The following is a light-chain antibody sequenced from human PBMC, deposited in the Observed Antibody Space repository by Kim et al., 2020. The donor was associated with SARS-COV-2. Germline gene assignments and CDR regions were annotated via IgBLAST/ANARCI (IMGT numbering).Light chain of an antibody. CDR3: LQSFNTPFT. CDR1: QSVSNY. J-gene: IGKJ2*01. CDR2: AAS. V-gene: IGKV1-39*01. Sequence: SASVGDRVTITCRASQSVSNYLSWYQQKPGKAPKLLIYAASTLHSGVPSRFSGSGSDRDFTLTISSLQPEDFATYSCLQSFNTPFTFGQGTKLEI.